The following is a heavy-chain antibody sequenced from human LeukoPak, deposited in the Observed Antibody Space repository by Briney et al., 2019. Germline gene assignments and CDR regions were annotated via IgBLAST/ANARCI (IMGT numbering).Heavy chain of an antibody. CDR1: GGSISSRSYY. V-gene: IGHV4-39*01. CDR3: ASTAHLLLWFGELSFDY. CDR2: IYYSGST. D-gene: IGHD3-10*01. J-gene: IGHJ4*02. Sequence: SETLSLTCTVSGGSISSRSYYWGWIRQPPGKGLEWIGSIYYSGSTYYNPSLKSRVTISVDTSKNQFSLKLSSVTAADTAVYYCASTAHLLLWFGELSFDYWGQGTLVTVSS.